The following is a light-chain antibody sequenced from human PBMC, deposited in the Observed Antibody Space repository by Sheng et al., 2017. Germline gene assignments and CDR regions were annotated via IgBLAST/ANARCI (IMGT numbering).Light chain of an antibody. J-gene: IGKJ2*01. Sequence: DIQMTQSPATLSASVGDRVTISCRASQSISSSLAWYQQKPGKAPKLLIYESSDLESGVPSRFSGSGSGTEFTLTINSLQPDDFATYYCQHYIMCSTFGQGTKAGDQT. CDR3: QHYIMCST. CDR1: QSISSS. CDR2: ESS. V-gene: IGKV1-5*03.